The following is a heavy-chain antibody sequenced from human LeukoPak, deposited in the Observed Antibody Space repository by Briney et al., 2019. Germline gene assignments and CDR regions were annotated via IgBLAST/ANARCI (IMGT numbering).Heavy chain of an antibody. CDR1: GGSISSSSYY. D-gene: IGHD3-22*01. CDR2: IYISGST. J-gene: IGHJ4*02. CDR3: ARTYYDTSGFYFDF. V-gene: IGHV4-61*09. Sequence: TLSLTCSVSGGSISSSSYYWSWIRQPAGKGLEWIGHIYISGSTNYNPSLKSRVTMSVDTSKNQFSLKLSSVTAADTAVYYCARTYYDTSGFYFDFWGQGILVTVSS.